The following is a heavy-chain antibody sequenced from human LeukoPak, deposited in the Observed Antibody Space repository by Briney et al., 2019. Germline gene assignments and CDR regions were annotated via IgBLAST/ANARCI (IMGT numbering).Heavy chain of an antibody. CDR3: AKLAELVVTNNWFDP. D-gene: IGHD2-15*01. CDR2: IRYDGTNT. J-gene: IGHJ5*02. Sequence: GGSLRLSCTASGFTFSSYAMHWVRQAPGKGLEWLAFIRYDGTNTHYADSVKGRFTISRDNSENTLYLQMNTLTIEDTAVYYCAKLAELVVTNNWFDPWGQGTLVTVSS. CDR1: GFTFSSYA. V-gene: IGHV3-30*02.